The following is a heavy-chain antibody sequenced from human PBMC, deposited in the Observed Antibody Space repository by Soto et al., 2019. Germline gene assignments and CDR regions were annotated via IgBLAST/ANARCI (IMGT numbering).Heavy chain of an antibody. CDR3: XXXXXXYCSGAXXYLFDS. CDR1: GVTFNTYA. V-gene: IGHV3-30*04. D-gene: IGHD2-15*01. Sequence: QVQLVQSGGGVVEPGRSLTLSCAASGVTFNTYAMHWVRQAPGKGLEWVAIVSYDGSNKYYADSVKGRFTISRDNSKXXXXXXXXXXXXXXXXXXXXXXXXXXYCSGAXXYLFDSWGQGTLVTVSS. CDR2: VSYDGSNK. J-gene: IGHJ4*02.